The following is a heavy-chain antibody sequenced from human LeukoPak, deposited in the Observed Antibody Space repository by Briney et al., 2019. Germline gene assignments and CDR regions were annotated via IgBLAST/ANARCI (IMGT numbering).Heavy chain of an antibody. D-gene: IGHD3-3*01. V-gene: IGHV3-23*01. J-gene: IGHJ4*02. Sequence: GGSLRLSCAASGFTFSTYGMTWVRQAPGKGLEWVSAISDDSTRTYYADSVKGRFTISRDNSKNTLYLQMNSLRAEDTAVYYCASSITIFGVVTYWGQGTLVTVSS. CDR3: ASSITIFGVVTY. CDR2: ISDDSTRT. CDR1: GFTFSTYG.